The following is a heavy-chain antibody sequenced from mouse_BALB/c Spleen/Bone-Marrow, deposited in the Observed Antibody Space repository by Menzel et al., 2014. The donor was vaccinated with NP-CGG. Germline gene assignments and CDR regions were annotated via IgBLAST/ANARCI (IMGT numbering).Heavy chain of an antibody. Sequence: VQLQQSRPGLVKPSQSLSLICTVTGYSITSDYAWNWIRQFPGNKLEWMGYISYSGNTRYNPSLKSRISISRDTSKNQFFLQLNSVTTEDTATYYCARTHYYGSSYPYWGQGTLVTVSA. CDR2: ISYSGNT. CDR1: GYSITSDYA. J-gene: IGHJ3*01. D-gene: IGHD1-1*01. V-gene: IGHV3-2*02. CDR3: ARTHYYGSSYPY.